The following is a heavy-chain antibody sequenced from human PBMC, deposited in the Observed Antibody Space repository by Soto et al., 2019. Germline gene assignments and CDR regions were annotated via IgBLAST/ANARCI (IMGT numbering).Heavy chain of an antibody. Sequence: QVQLVESGGGVVQPGRSLRLSCAASGFTFSSYGMHWVRQAPGKGLEWVAVISYDGSNKYYADSVKGRFTISRDNSENTLYLQMNSLRAEDTAVYYCAKEGFRRPRPNTYYFDYWGQGTLVTVSS. CDR3: AKEGFRRPRPNTYYFDY. J-gene: IGHJ4*02. CDR1: GFTFSSYG. V-gene: IGHV3-30*18. D-gene: IGHD3-10*01. CDR2: ISYDGSNK.